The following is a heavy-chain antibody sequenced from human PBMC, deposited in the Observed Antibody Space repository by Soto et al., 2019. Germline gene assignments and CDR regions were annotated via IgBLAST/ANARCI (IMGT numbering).Heavy chain of an antibody. D-gene: IGHD3-10*01. CDR2: IIPIFGTA. J-gene: IGHJ6*02. V-gene: IGHV1-69*01. CDR1: GGTFSSYA. CDR3: ARDRSRFGALRAYYCMDV. Sequence: QVQLVQSVAEVKKPGSSVKVSCKASGGTFSSYAISWVRQAPGQGLEWMGGIIPIFGTANYAQKFQGRVTITADESTSTAYMELSSLRSEDTAVYYCARDRSRFGALRAYYCMDVCGQWTTVTVSS.